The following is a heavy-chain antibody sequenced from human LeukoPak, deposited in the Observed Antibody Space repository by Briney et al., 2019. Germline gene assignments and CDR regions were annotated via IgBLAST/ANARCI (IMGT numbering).Heavy chain of an antibody. CDR1: GFTLSSDS. J-gene: IGHJ4*02. Sequence: GGCLRLSCAASGFTLSSDSMSWVRQAPGKGLEWVSSISSSSSYINYADSVKGQFTISRDNAKNAQYLQMNSLRAEDTAVYYCARDMVVYCSGSAFYYWGQGTPCTVSS. D-gene: IGHD3-10*01. V-gene: IGHV3-21*01. CDR2: ISSSSSYI. CDR3: ARDMVVYCSGSAFYY.